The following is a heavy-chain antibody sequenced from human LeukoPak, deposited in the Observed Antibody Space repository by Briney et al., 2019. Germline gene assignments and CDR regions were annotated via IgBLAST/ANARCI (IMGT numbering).Heavy chain of an antibody. J-gene: IGHJ4*02. D-gene: IGHD3-16*02. CDR3: ARDRGGYLDY. CDR1: GFTVSSNY. Sequence: GGSLRLSCAASGFTVSSNYMSWVRQAPGKGLEWVSVIHSGGSTYYADSAKGRFTISRDNSKNTLYLQMNSLRAEDTAVYYCARDRGGYLDYWGQGTLVTVSS. CDR2: IHSGGST. V-gene: IGHV3-53*01.